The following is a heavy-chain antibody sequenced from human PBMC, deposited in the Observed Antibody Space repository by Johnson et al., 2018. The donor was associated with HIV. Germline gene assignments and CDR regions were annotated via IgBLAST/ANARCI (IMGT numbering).Heavy chain of an antibody. V-gene: IGHV3-30-3*01. J-gene: IGHJ3*02. Sequence: QVQLVESGGGVVQPGRSLRLSCAASGFTFSSYAMHWVRQAPGKGLEWVAVISYDGSNKYYADSVKGRFTISRDNSKNTLYLQMNSLRAEDTAVYYCAREGGDGCSPSAFDIWGQGTMVTVSS. CDR3: AREGGDGCSPSAFDI. CDR2: ISYDGSNK. CDR1: GFTFSSYA. D-gene: IGHD5-24*01.